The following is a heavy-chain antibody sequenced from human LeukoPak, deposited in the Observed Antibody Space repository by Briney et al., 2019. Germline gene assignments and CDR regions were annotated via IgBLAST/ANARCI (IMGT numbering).Heavy chain of an antibody. Sequence: PGGSLRLSCEASGFTLSNYWMYWVRQAPGKGLVWVSRIISDGSSNYADSVKGRCTIPRDNTKNTLYLQMNSLRAEDTAVYYCVRGVYASGSSPWGQGTLVTVSS. CDR3: VRGVYASGSSP. V-gene: IGHV3-74*01. CDR1: GFTLSNYW. CDR2: IISDGSS. D-gene: IGHD3-10*01. J-gene: IGHJ5*02.